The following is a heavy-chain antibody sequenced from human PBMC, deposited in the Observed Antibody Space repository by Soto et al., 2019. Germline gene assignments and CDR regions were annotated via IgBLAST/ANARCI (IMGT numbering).Heavy chain of an antibody. V-gene: IGHV3-66*01. D-gene: IGHD3-10*01. Sequence: GGSLRLSCAASGFTVSSNYMSWVRQAPGKGLEWVSVIYSGGTTYYAASVGGRFTISRDTSKNTVYLQMNSLRAEDTAMYFCARDRTISDYRSSGALGLWGQGTLVTVSS. CDR1: GFTVSSNY. J-gene: IGHJ4*02. CDR2: IYSGGTT. CDR3: ARDRTISDYRSSGALGL.